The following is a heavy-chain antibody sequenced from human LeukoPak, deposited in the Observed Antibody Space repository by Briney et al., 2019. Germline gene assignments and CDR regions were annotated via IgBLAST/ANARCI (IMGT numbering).Heavy chain of an antibody. CDR2: IDSDGSST. CDR3: AKALEGATRPGY. D-gene: IGHD1-26*01. V-gene: IGHV3-74*01. CDR1: GFTFSSYW. J-gene: IGHJ4*02. Sequence: GGSLRLSCAASGFTFSSYWMHWVRQAPGKGLVWVSRIDSDGSSTSYADSVKGRFTISRDNSQNMVYLQMNNLRAEDTALYYCAKALEGATRPGYWGQGTLVTVSS.